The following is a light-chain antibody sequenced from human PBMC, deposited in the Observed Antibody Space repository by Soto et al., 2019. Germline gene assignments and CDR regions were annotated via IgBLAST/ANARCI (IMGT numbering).Light chain of an antibody. J-gene: IGKJ5*01. CDR1: QRLASNY. Sequence: EIELTQSPGTLSLSPGERATLSCRASQRLASNYLAWYQQRPGQAPRLLLYGVSSRATGIPDRFSGSGSGTDFTLAISRVEPEDFAVYFCQQYPDSPITFGQGTRLGI. CDR2: GVS. V-gene: IGKV3-20*01. CDR3: QQYPDSPIT.